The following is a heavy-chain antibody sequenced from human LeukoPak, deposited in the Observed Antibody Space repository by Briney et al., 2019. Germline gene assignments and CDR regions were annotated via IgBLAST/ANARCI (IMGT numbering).Heavy chain of an antibody. CDR3: ARDFLYYGSGRLDV. J-gene: IGHJ6*02. Sequence: GRSLRLSCAASGFTFSSYGMHWVRQAPGKGLEWVAVIWYDGSNKYYADSVKGRFTISRDNSKNTLYLQMNSLRAEDTAVYYCARDFLYYGSGRLDVWGQGTTVTVSS. CDR1: GFTFSSYG. V-gene: IGHV3-33*01. CDR2: IWYDGSNK. D-gene: IGHD3-10*01.